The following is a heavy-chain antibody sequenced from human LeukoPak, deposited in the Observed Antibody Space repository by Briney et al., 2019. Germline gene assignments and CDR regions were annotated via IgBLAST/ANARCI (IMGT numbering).Heavy chain of an antibody. CDR1: GGTFSSYA. CDR3: ARGVQYGNYYYYMDV. J-gene: IGHJ6*03. CDR2: IIPIFGTA. Sequence: GASVKVSCKASGGTFSSYAISWVRQAPGQGLEWMGGIIPIFGTANYAQKFQGRVTITADKSTSTAYMELSSLRSEDTAVYYCARGVQYGNYYYYMDVWGKGTTVTVSS. D-gene: IGHD2-2*01. V-gene: IGHV1-69*06.